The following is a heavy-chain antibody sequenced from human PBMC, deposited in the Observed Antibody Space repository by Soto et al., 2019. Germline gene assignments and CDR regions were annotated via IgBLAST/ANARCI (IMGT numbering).Heavy chain of an antibody. CDR3: ARGGFSSAYMRSRRHDP. CDR1: GFTFSDHY. CDR2: IKNKANSYGT. D-gene: IGHD6-6*01. V-gene: IGHV3-72*01. J-gene: IGHJ5*02. Sequence: EVQLVESGGALVQPGGSLRLSCAASGFTFSDHYMDWIRQAPGKGLEWVGRIKNKANSYGTEYAASVKGRFSISRDDSKKPRYLQMNSLETEDAAVYYCARGGFSSAYMRSRRHDPWAQETLVTVSS.